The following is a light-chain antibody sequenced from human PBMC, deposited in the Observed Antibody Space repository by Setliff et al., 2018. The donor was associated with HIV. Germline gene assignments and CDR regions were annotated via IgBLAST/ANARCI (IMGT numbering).Light chain of an antibody. CDR2: YDS. Sequence: SYELTQPPSVSVAPGKTARITCEGNNIGSASVHWYQQKPGQAPVVVIYYDSDRPSGIPERVSGSNAGNTATLTISRVEAGDEADYYCQVWDSSSDHPFAFGTGTKVTVL. J-gene: IGLJ1*01. CDR3: QVWDSSSDHPFA. CDR1: NIGSAS. V-gene: IGLV3-21*04.